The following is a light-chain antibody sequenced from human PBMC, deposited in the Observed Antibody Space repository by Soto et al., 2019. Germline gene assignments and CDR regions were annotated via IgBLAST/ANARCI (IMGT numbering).Light chain of an antibody. CDR2: EAS. Sequence: QSVLTQPASVSGSPGQSITISCTGTSRDVGSYDLVSWYQQLPGKAPKLMIYEASKRPSRISYRFSGSRSDNTASLTISGLQAEDEADYYCCSYAGGSTWVFGGGTQLTVL. CDR1: SRDVGSYDL. J-gene: IGLJ3*02. V-gene: IGLV2-23*01. CDR3: CSYAGGSTWV.